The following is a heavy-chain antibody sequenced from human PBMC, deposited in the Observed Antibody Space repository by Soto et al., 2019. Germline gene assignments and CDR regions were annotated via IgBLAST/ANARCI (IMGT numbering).Heavy chain of an antibody. CDR3: ARTLPTTTAPSSLYYGKIYFYDF. CDR2: IYSNGNI. J-gene: IGHJ4*02. Sequence: GGSLRLSCAASGFSVSSNYMSWVRQAPGKGLEWVSFIYSNGNIYYADSVKGRFTISRDNANNTVFLQINSLRGEDTAVYYCARTLPTTTAPSSLYYGKIYFYDFWGQGTLVTVSS. CDR1: GFSVSSNY. D-gene: IGHD3-10*01. V-gene: IGHV3-66*01.